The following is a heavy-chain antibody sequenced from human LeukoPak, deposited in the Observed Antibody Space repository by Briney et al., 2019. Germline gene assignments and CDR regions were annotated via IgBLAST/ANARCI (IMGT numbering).Heavy chain of an antibody. CDR3: ARDPRRFPRAPSLFYFDY. Sequence: SETLSLTCTVSGGSISSSSYQWGWIRQPPGKGLEWIGTIYYSGSSYYNPSLESRISMSVDTSKNQLSLKMSSVTAADTAVYYCARDPRRFPRAPSLFYFDYWGQGTLVTVSS. V-gene: IGHV4-39*07. CDR2: IYYSGSS. J-gene: IGHJ4*02. CDR1: GGSISSSSYQ. D-gene: IGHD2-15*01.